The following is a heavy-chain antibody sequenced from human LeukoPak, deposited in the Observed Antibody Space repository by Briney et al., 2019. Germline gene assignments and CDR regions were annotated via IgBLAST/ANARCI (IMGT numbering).Heavy chain of an antibody. Sequence: SETLSLTCTVSGGSISSYYWSWIRQPPGKGLEWIGYISYSGSTYYNPSLKSRVTVSVDTSKSQFSLKLSSVTAADTAVYYCARLGDSTSRLYYFDYWGQGTLVTVS. V-gene: IGHV4-59*08. D-gene: IGHD6-6*01. CDR2: ISYSGST. CDR3: ARLGDSTSRLYYFDY. CDR1: GGSISSYY. J-gene: IGHJ4*02.